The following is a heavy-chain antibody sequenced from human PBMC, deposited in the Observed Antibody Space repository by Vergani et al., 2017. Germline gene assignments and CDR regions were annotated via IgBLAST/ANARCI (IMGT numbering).Heavy chain of an antibody. CDR2: ISVNNGNT. Sequence: QVQLVQPGVEVKTPGASVKVSCTTSGYTFISYGIIWVRQAPGQGLEWMGWISVNNGNTNYAQKFQGRVTMTTDTSTSTAYMEVRSLRSDDTAVYYCARSDYGDTAGEYFQHWGQGILVTVSS. CDR3: ARSDYGDTAGEYFQH. CDR1: GYTFISYG. V-gene: IGHV1-18*01. J-gene: IGHJ1*01. D-gene: IGHD4-17*01.